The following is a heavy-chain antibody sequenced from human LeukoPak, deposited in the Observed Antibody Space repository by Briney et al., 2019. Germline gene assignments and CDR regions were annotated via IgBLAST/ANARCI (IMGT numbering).Heavy chain of an antibody. CDR3: ARSPRYCSSTSCYNAFDI. D-gene: IGHD2-2*02. Sequence: VASVKVSCKASGGTFSSYAISWVRQAPGQGLEWMGGIIPIFGTANYAQKFQGRVTITADESTSTAYIELSSLRSEDTAVYYCARSPRYCSSTSCYNAFDIWGQGTMVTVSS. CDR2: IIPIFGTA. V-gene: IGHV1-69*13. CDR1: GGTFSSYA. J-gene: IGHJ3*02.